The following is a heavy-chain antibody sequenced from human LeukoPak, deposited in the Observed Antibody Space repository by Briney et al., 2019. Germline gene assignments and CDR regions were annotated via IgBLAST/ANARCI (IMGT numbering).Heavy chain of an antibody. CDR1: GFTFRTHG. Sequence: QAGGSLRLSCAASGFTFRTHGMSWVRQAPGRGLEWVSSISLSGDATYYADSVTGRFTISRDNSKNTLYLQMNSLRADDTAVYYCAQLYSLDSWGQGTLVTVSS. J-gene: IGHJ4*02. D-gene: IGHD2-21*01. CDR3: AQLYSLDS. CDR2: ISLSGDAT. V-gene: IGHV3-23*01.